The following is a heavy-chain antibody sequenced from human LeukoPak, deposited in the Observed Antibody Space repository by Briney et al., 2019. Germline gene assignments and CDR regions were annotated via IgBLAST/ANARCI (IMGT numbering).Heavy chain of an antibody. V-gene: IGHV4-39*01. J-gene: IGHJ6*02. CDR2: IYYSGST. Sequence: PSETLSLTCTVSGGSISSSSYYWGWIRQPPGKGLEWIGSIYYSGSTYYNPSLKSRVTISVDTSKNQFSLKLSSVTAADTAVYYCARVGATSENSRYYYYYGMDVWGQGTTVTVSS. D-gene: IGHD1-26*01. CDR1: GGSISSSSYY. CDR3: ARVGATSENSRYYYYYGMDV.